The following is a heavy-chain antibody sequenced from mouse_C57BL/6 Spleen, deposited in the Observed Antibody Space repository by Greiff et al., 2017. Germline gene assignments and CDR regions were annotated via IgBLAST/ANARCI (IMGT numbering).Heavy chain of an antibody. D-gene: IGHD2-4*01. Sequence: EVQLQQSGPELVKPGASVKISCKASGYTFTDYYMNWVKQSHGKSLEWIGDINPNNGGTSYNQKFKGKATLTVDKSSSTAYMELRSLTSEDSAVYYCARYYDSLVLDVWGTGTTVTVSS. CDR1: GYTFTDYY. CDR2: INPNNGGT. J-gene: IGHJ1*03. CDR3: ARYYDSLVLDV. V-gene: IGHV1-26*01.